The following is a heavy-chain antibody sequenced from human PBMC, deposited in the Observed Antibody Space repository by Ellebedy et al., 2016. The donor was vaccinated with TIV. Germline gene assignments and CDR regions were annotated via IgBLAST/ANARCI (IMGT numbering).Heavy chain of an antibody. J-gene: IGHJ4*02. CDR2: IYYIGTT. CDR3: ARYPGVAAPDFDY. Sequence: MPSETLSLTCTVSGDSINGYYWSWIRQPPGKGLEYVGHIYYIGTTNYNPSLKSRVTIPVDTTKNQFSLKLSSVTAADTAVYYCARYPGVAAPDFDYWGQGTLVTVSS. V-gene: IGHV4-59*01. D-gene: IGHD6-19*01. CDR1: GDSINGYY.